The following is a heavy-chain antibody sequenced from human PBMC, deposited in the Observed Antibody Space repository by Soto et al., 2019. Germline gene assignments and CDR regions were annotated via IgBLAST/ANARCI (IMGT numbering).Heavy chain of an antibody. Sequence: QVQLVQSGAEVKKPGASVKVSCKASGYTFTSYDIYWVRQATGQGLEWMGWMNPNSGTTGYAQKFQGRITMTRNTSISTVYIEMSSLRSEDTAVYYCAREGVRDMDVWGQGTTVTVSS. D-gene: IGHD3-16*01. V-gene: IGHV1-8*01. CDR3: AREGVRDMDV. CDR1: GYTFTSYD. CDR2: MNPNSGTT. J-gene: IGHJ6*02.